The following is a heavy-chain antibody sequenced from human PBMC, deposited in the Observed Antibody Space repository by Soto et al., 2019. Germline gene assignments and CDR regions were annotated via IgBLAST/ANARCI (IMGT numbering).Heavy chain of an antibody. CDR2: IYHSGST. D-gene: IGHD3-22*01. J-gene: IGHJ4*02. Sequence: QLQLQESGSGLVKPSQTLSLTCAVSGGSISSGGYSWSWIRQPPGKGLEWIGYIYHSGSTYYNPSLKSRVTISVDRSKNQFSLKLSSVTAADTAVYYCARATMITWYYFDYWGQGTLVTVSS. CDR3: ARATMITWYYFDY. CDR1: GGSISSGGYS. V-gene: IGHV4-30-2*01.